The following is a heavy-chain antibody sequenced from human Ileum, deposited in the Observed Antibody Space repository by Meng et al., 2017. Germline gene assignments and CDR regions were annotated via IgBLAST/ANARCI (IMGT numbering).Heavy chain of an antibody. V-gene: IGHV5-51*01. CDR1: GYSFTSYW. Sequence: GESLKISCKGSGYSFTSYWIAWVRQMPGKGLEWMGSIYPGDSDTRYSTSFQGQVTISADKSISTEYLQWSSLKASDTDMYYCARPRAHGDPDALDLWGQGTMVTVSS. CDR3: ARPRAHGDPDALDL. J-gene: IGHJ3*01. CDR2: IYPGDSDT.